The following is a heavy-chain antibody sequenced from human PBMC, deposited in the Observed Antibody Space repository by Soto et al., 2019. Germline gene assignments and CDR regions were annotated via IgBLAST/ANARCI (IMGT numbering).Heavy chain of an antibody. Sequence: PGGSLRLSCAASGFTFSAYAMSWVRQAPGKGLEWVSGITREQYIFYGDSVKGRFTISRDNSKNMLYLQMNSLRAEDAAIYYCAKDIHYFGSDVWGQGTTVTVSS. D-gene: IGHD3-10*01. V-gene: IGHV3-23*02. CDR3: AKDIHYFGSDV. CDR1: GFTFSAYA. CDR2: ITREQYI. J-gene: IGHJ6*02.